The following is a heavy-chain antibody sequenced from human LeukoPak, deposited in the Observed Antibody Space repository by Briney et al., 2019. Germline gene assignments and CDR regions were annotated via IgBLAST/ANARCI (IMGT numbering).Heavy chain of an antibody. D-gene: IGHD6-6*01. CDR1: GFTVSNAA. CDR2: ISDNGGVT. Sequence: GGSLRLSCAASGFTVSNAAMGWVRQTPGKGLEWVTGISDNGGVTNYADSVKGRFTISRDTSKNTLYLQMNSLRAEDTAVYYCAKAWGILVPFDYWGQGTLVTVSS. J-gene: IGHJ4*02. V-gene: IGHV3-23*01. CDR3: AKAWGILVPFDY.